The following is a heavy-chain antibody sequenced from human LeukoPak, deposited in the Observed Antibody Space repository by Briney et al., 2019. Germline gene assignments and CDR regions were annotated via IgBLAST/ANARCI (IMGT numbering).Heavy chain of an antibody. CDR1: GFTFSSYS. CDR3: ARGRHYDSSGNGEFDY. J-gene: IGHJ4*02. CDR2: ISSSGSTI. D-gene: IGHD3-22*01. V-gene: IGHV3-48*04. Sequence: GGSLRLSCAASGFTFSSYSMNWVRQAPGKGLEWVSYISSSGSTIYYADSVKGRFTISRDNAKNSLYLQMNSLRAEDTAVYYCARGRHYDSSGNGEFDYWGQGTLVTVSS.